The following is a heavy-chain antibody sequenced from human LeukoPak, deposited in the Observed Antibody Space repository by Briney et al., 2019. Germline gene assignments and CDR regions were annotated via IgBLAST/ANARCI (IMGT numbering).Heavy chain of an antibody. J-gene: IGHJ4*02. CDR2: INHSGSA. Sequence: SETLSLTCAVFGGSFSGYYWSWIRQPPGKGLEWIGEINHSGSANYNPSLKSRITVSVDTSKNQFSLRLSSVTAADTAVYYCARRTGYYGFGYWGQGTLVTVSS. D-gene: IGHD1-26*01. V-gene: IGHV4-34*01. CDR1: GGSFSGYY. CDR3: ARRTGYYGFGY.